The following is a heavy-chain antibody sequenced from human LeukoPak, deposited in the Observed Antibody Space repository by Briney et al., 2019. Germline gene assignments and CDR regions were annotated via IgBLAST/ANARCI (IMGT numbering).Heavy chain of an antibody. CDR2: ISYDGSNK. J-gene: IGHJ4*02. CDR3: AKDREEEYYFDY. Sequence: GGSLRLSCAAPGFTFSSYSMNWVRQAPGKGLEWVAVISYDGSNKYYADSVKGRFTISRDNSKNTLYLQMNSLRAEDTAVYYCAKDREEEYYFDYWGQGTLVTVSS. CDR1: GFTFSSYS. V-gene: IGHV3-30*18. D-gene: IGHD1-26*01.